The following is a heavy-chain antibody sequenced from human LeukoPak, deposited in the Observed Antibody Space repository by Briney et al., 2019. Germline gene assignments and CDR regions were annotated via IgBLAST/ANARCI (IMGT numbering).Heavy chain of an antibody. CDR3: ARIQTSIAAAGIGYYYYYMDV. CDR2: ISSSSSYI. V-gene: IGHV3-21*01. D-gene: IGHD6-13*01. J-gene: IGHJ6*03. CDR1: GFTFSSYS. Sequence: GGSLRLSCAASGFTFSSYSMDWVRQAPGKGLEWVSSISSSSSYIYYADSVKGRFTISRDNAKNSLYPQMNSLRAEDTAVYYCARIQTSIAAAGIGYYYYYMDVWGKGTTVTVSS.